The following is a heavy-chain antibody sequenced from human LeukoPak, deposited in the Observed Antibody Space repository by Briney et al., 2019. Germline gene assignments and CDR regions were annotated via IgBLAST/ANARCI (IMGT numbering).Heavy chain of an antibody. Sequence: QPGGSLRLSCAASGFTFSYYGMHWVRQAPGKGLEWVAVISYNGSNKYYADSVKGRFTISRDNSKNTLYLQMNSLRAEDTAVYYCAKDHHNYGGNTYFDYWGQGTLVTVSS. CDR1: GFTFSYYG. CDR2: ISYNGSNK. J-gene: IGHJ4*02. V-gene: IGHV3-30*18. D-gene: IGHD4-23*01. CDR3: AKDHHNYGGNTYFDY.